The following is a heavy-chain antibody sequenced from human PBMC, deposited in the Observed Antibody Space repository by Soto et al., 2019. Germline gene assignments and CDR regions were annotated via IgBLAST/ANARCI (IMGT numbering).Heavy chain of an antibody. J-gene: IGHJ6*02. Sequence: SVKVSCKASGVTFSSYAISWVRQAPGQGLEWMGGIIPIFGTANYAQKFQGRVTITADESTSTAHMELSSLRSEDTAVYYCARDQVAAAGKLRETDYYYYYGMDVWGQGTTVTVSS. CDR3: ARDQVAAAGKLRETDYYYYYGMDV. CDR2: IIPIFGTA. D-gene: IGHD6-13*01. V-gene: IGHV1-69*13. CDR1: GVTFSSYA.